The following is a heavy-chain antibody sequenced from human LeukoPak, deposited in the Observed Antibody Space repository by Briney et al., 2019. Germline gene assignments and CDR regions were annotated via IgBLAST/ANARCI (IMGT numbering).Heavy chain of an antibody. Sequence: SVKVSCKVSGYTLTELSMHWVRQAPGKGLEWMGGIIPIFGTANYAQKFQGRVTITADESTSTAYMELSSLRSEDTAVYYCATVDSSGYHYFDYWGQGTLVTVSS. CDR3: ATVDSSGYHYFDY. CDR1: GYTLTELS. V-gene: IGHV1-69*13. D-gene: IGHD3-22*01. J-gene: IGHJ4*02. CDR2: IIPIFGTA.